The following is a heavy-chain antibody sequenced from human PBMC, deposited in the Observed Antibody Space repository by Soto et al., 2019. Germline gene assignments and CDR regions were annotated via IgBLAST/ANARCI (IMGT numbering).Heavy chain of an antibody. CDR2: INTNTGNP. D-gene: IGHD3-3*01. Sequence: ASVKVSCKASGYTFTMYAMNCVVQAPVQWLEGMGWINTNTGNPTYAQGFTGRFVFSLDTSVSTAYLQICSLKAEDTAVYYCARDIGSRYDFWSGYYRYYGMDVWGQGTTVTVSS. V-gene: IGHV7-4-1*01. J-gene: IGHJ6*02. CDR3: ARDIGSRYDFWSGYYRYYGMDV. CDR1: GYTFTMYA.